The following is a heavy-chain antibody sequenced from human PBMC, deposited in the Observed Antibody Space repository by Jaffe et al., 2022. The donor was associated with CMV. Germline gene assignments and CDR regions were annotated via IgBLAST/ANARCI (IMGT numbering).Heavy chain of an antibody. CDR3: ARTGLFGVVIMGGYYFDY. CDR2: IYPGDSDT. D-gene: IGHD3-3*01. Sequence: EVQLVQSGAEVKKPGESLKISCKGSGYSFTSYWIGWVRQMPGKGLEWMGIIYPGDSDTRYSPSFQGQVTISADKSISTAYLQWSSLKASDTAMYYCARTGLFGVVIMGGYYFDYWGQGTLVTVSS. CDR1: GYSFTSYW. J-gene: IGHJ4*02. V-gene: IGHV5-51*01.